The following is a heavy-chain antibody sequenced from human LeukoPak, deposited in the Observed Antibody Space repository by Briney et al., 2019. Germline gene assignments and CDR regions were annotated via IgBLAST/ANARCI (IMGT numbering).Heavy chain of an antibody. D-gene: IGHD3-16*01. V-gene: IGHV4-4*07. Sequence: PSETLSLTCTVAGASISSYYRSWIRQPAGKGLEWIGCIYTSGSTNYHPSLKRRVTMSVDTSKNQFSLKLSSVTAADTAVYYCARGVWGAFDIWGQGTKVTVSP. CDR3: ARGVWGAFDI. CDR1: GASISSYY. J-gene: IGHJ3*02. CDR2: IYTSGST.